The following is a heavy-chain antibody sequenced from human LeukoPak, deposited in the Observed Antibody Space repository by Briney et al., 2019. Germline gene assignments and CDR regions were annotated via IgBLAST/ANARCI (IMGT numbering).Heavy chain of an antibody. Sequence: GGSLRLSCAASGFTFSSYAMSWVRQAPGKGLEWVSAISGSGGSTYYADSVKGRFTISRDNSKNTLYLQMNSLRAEDTAVYYCAKGLSAVVITASDYWGQGTLVTVSS. CDR3: AKGLSAVVITASDY. CDR2: ISGSGGST. V-gene: IGHV3-23*01. D-gene: IGHD3-22*01. J-gene: IGHJ4*02. CDR1: GFTFSSYA.